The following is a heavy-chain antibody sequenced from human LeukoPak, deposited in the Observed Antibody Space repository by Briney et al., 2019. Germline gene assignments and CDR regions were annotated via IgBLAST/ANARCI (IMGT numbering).Heavy chain of an antibody. CDR3: ARGRRKLGYCSGGSCSNSYYFDY. D-gene: IGHD2-15*01. CDR2: MNPNSGNT. J-gene: IGHJ4*02. CDR1: GYTFTSYD. V-gene: IGHV1-8*01. Sequence: ASVKVSCKASGYTFTSYDINWVRQATGQGLEWMGWMNPNSGNTGYAQEFQGRVTMTRNTSISTAYMELSSLRSEDTAVYYCARGRRKLGYCSGGSCSNSYYFDYWGQGTLVTVSS.